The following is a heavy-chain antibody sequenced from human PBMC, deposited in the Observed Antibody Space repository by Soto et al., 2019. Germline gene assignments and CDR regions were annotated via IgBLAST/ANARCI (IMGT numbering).Heavy chain of an antibody. J-gene: IGHJ6*02. CDR1: GGSFSGYY. D-gene: IGHD3-16*01. CDR3: AILAQKEVTTFVDYYGMDV. V-gene: IGHV4-34*01. Sequence: SETLSLTCAVYGGSFSGYYWSWIRQPPGKGLEWIGEINHSGSTNYNPSLKSRVTISVDTSKNQFSLKLSSVTAADTAVYYCAILAQKEVTTFVDYYGMDVWGQGTTVTVSS. CDR2: INHSGST.